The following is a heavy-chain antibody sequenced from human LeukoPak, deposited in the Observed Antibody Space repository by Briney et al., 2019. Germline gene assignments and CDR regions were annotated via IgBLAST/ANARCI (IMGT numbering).Heavy chain of an antibody. J-gene: IGHJ4*02. Sequence: PGGSLRLSCAASGFTFSDYYMSWIRQAPGKGLEWVAVIWYDGSNKYYADSVKGRFTISRDNSKNTLYLQMNSLRAEDTAVYYCAKGGDGYNYFDYWGQGTLVTVSS. CDR3: AKGGDGYNYFDY. CDR1: GFTFSDYY. D-gene: IGHD5-24*01. CDR2: IWYDGSNK. V-gene: IGHV3-33*06.